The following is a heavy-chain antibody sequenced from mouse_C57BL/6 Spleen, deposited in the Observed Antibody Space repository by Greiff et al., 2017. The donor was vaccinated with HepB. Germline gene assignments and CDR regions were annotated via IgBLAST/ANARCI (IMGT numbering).Heavy chain of an antibody. CDR3: ERDVYHRGRYACHLGL. D-gene: IGHD1-1*02. Sequence: QVQLQQSGAELVKPGASVKMSCKASGYTFTTYPIEWLKQNHGKSLEWIGNFHPYNDDTKYNEKFKGKATLTVEKSSSTVYLELSRLTSDDSAVYYFERDVYHRGRYACHLGLWSKGAPVTVSP. CDR2: FHPYNDDT. V-gene: IGHV1-47*01. CDR1: GYTFTTYP. J-gene: IGHJ1*03.